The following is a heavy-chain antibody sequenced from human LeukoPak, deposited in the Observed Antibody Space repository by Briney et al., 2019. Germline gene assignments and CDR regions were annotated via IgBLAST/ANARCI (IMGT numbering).Heavy chain of an antibody. J-gene: IGHJ4*02. CDR2: ISSSGSTI. Sequence: GGSLRLSCAASGFTSSSYELNGVPHAPGRGREGGSYISSSGSTIYYADSVKGRFTISRDNAKNSLYLQMNSLRAEDTAVYYCARVRVYGSGSYYGWGQGTLVTVS. CDR3: ARVRVYGSGSYYG. V-gene: IGHV3-48*03. D-gene: IGHD3-10*01. CDR1: GFTSSSYE.